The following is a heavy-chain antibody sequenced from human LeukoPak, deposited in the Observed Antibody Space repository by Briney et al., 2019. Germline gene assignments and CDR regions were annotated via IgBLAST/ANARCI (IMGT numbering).Heavy chain of an antibody. J-gene: IGHJ6*02. D-gene: IGHD3-9*01. V-gene: IGHV1-2*02. CDR3: FFKQKTAYEILTGYYRDTYYYYGMDV. Sequence: ASVKDSCKASGYTFTGDDKDWVRQDHGQGLHSMGLITTNSGGASYAQKFQGRVTMTRDTSISTAYMELSRLRSDDTAVYFFFFKQKTAYEILTGYYRDTYYYYGMDVWGQGTTVTVSS. CDR1: GYTFTGDD. CDR2: ITTNSGGA.